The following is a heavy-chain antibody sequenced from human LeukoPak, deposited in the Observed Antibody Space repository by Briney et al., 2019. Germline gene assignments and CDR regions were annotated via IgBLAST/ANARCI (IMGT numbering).Heavy chain of an antibody. V-gene: IGHV3-9*01. Sequence: GGSLRLSCAASGFTFDNYAMHWVRQAPGKGLEWVLVIGWNSGNIAYVDSVKGRFTISRDNAKNSLYLQMNSLRAEDTALYYCARGASNHFDHGGQGTLVTVSS. CDR1: GFTFDNYA. J-gene: IGHJ4*02. D-gene: IGHD2-2*01. CDR3: ARGASNHFDH. CDR2: IGWNSGNI.